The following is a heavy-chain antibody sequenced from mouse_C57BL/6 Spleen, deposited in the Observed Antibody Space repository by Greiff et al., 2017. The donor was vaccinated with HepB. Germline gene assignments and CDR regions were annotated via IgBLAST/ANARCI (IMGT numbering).Heavy chain of an antibody. D-gene: IGHD1-1*01. V-gene: IGHV5-4*01. CDR2: ISDGGSYT. CDR1: GFTFSSYA. J-gene: IGHJ1*03. CDR3: ARGENYDGYVDV. Sequence: EVQLVESGGGLVKPGGSLKLSCAASGFTFSSYAMSWVRQTPEKRLEWVATISDGGSYTYYPDNVKGRFTISRDNAKNNLYLQMSHLKSEDTAMYYCARGENYDGYVDVWGTGTTVTVSS.